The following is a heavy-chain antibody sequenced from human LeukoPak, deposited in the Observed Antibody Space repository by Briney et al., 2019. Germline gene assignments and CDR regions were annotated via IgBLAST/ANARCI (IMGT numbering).Heavy chain of an antibody. D-gene: IGHD3-22*01. V-gene: IGHV3-7*04. Sequence: GGSLRLSCAVSGFTFSSDWMIWVRQAPGKGLEWVANINPDGSEKNYVDSVRGRFTISRDNAKNSLYLQMNSLRAEDTAVYYCARASGYYRYYFDYWGQGTLVTVSS. CDR1: GFTFSSDW. CDR3: ARASGYYRYYFDY. CDR2: INPDGSEK. J-gene: IGHJ4*02.